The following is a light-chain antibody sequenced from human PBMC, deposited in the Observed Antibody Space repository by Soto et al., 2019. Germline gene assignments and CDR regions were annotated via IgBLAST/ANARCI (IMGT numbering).Light chain of an antibody. CDR2: DSS. V-gene: IGKV1-33*01. Sequence: DIQMTQSPSSLSASVGERVSITCQASQDITNFLNCYTQKPGKAPKLLIYDSSNLGTGVPSRFSGSGSGTYFTFTISSLQPEDMATYYCQQYDELPWTFGQGTRVEIK. CDR3: QQYDELPWT. CDR1: QDITNF. J-gene: IGKJ1*01.